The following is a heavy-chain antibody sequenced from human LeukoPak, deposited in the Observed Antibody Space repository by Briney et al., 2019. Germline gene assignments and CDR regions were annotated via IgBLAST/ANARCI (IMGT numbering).Heavy chain of an antibody. V-gene: IGHV3-7*01. J-gene: IGHJ4*02. CDR1: GFPFSAYW. Sequence: GGSLRLSCAASGFPFSAYWMDWVRQAPGKWMEWVANIKEDGSQQHYADSVKGRFTISRDNAKDSLYLQMNSLRVEDTAIYYCSRSLDYLGQGALVTVSS. CDR3: SRSLDY. CDR2: IKEDGSQQ.